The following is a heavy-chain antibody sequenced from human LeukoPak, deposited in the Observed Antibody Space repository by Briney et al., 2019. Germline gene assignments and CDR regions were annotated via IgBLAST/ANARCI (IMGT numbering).Heavy chain of an antibody. Sequence: ASVKVSCKASGYTFTGYYMHWVRQAPGQGLEWMGWINPSGGSTSYAQKFQGRVTMTRDTSTSTVYMELSSLRSEDTAVYYCAREVGAIWEFDPWGQGTLVTVSS. J-gene: IGHJ5*02. CDR1: GYTFTGYY. CDR3: AREVGAIWEFDP. V-gene: IGHV1-46*01. CDR2: INPSGGST. D-gene: IGHD1-26*01.